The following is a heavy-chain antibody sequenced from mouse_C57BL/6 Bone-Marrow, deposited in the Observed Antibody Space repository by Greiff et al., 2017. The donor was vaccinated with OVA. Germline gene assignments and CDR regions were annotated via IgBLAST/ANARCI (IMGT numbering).Heavy chain of an antibody. Sequence: VQLQQSRPELVKPGASVKIPCKASGYTFTDYNMDWVKQSHGKSLEWIGDINPNNGGTIYNQKFKGKATLTVDKSSSTAYMELRSLTSEDTAVYYCARGKYSNYGSYYAMDYWGQGTSVTVSS. J-gene: IGHJ4*01. D-gene: IGHD2-5*01. CDR3: ARGKYSNYGSYYAMDY. V-gene: IGHV1-18*01. CDR2: INPNNGGT. CDR1: GYTFTDYN.